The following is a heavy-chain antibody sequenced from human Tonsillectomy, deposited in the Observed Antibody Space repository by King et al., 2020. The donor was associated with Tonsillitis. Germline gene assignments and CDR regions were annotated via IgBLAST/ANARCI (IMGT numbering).Heavy chain of an antibody. J-gene: IGHJ4*02. CDR1: GFTFSSYG. CDR3: ASALCGGDCYHLDY. V-gene: IGHV3-33*08. CDR2: IWYDGSNK. Sequence: VQLVESGGGVVQPGRSLRLSCAASGFTFSSYGMHWVRQAPGKGLEWVAVIWYDGSNKYYADSVKGRFTISRDNSKNTLYLQMNSLRAEDRAVYYCASALCGGDCYHLDYWGQGTLVTVSS. D-gene: IGHD2-21*02.